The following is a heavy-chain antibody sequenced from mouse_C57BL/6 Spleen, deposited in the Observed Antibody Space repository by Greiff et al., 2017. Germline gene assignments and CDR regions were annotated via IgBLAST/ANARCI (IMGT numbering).Heavy chain of an antibody. J-gene: IGHJ1*03. CDR1: GYTFTDYE. V-gene: IGHV1-15*01. CDR2: IDPETGGT. Sequence: VQLQQSGAELVRPGASVTLSCKASGYTFTDYEMHWVKQTPVHGLEWIGAIDPETGGTAYNQKFKGKAILTADKSSSTAYMELRSLTSEGSAVYYCTDEPGSGYGCPSWCFDYWGKGTTVTVSA. CDR3: TDEPGSGYGCPSWCFDY. D-gene: IGHD1-1*01.